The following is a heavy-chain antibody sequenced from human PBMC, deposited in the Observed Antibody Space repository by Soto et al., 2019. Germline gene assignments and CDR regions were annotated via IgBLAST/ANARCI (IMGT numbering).Heavy chain of an antibody. CDR2: IYHVGST. J-gene: IGHJ5*02. V-gene: IGHV4-30-2*01. CDR1: GASVTSGGYS. D-gene: IGHD3-10*01. CDR3: AREGNWFDP. Sequence: PSETLSLTCAVSGASVTSGGYSWAWLRQPPGGGLEWIGYIYHVGSTYYNPSLKSRASMSINTSENHFSLKLNSVTAADTAIYYCAREGNWFDPWGPGTLVTVPQ.